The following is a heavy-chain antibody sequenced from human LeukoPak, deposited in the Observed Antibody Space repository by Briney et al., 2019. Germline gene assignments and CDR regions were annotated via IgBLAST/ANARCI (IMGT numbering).Heavy chain of an antibody. V-gene: IGHV1-69*13. CDR2: IIPIFGTA. CDR3: ARDGSPYYYDSSGYYYY. D-gene: IGHD3-22*01. CDR1: GYTFTSYG. J-gene: IGHJ4*02. Sequence: SVKVSCKASGYTFTSYGISWVRQAPGQGLEWMGGIIPIFGTANYAQKFQGRVTITADESTSTAYMELSSLRSEDTAVYYCARDGSPYYYDSSGYYYYWGQGTLVTVSS.